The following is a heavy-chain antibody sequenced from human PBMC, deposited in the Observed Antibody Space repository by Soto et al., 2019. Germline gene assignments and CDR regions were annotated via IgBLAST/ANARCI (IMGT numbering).Heavy chain of an antibody. D-gene: IGHD3-22*01. CDR1: GGSISSGGYY. J-gene: IGHJ6*02. Sequence: PSETLSLTCTVSGGSISSGGYYWSWIRQHPGKGLEGIGYICYSGSTYYNPSLKSRVTISVDTSKNQFSLKLSSVTAADTAVYYCAREVVVVITTSGHYYGMDVWGQGTTVTVSS. CDR2: ICYSGST. V-gene: IGHV4-31*03. CDR3: AREVVVVITTSGHYYGMDV.